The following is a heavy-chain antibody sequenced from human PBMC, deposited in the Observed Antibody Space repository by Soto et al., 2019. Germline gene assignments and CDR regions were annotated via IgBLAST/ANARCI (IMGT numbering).Heavy chain of an antibody. J-gene: IGHJ5*02. D-gene: IGHD6-13*01. CDR2: IYYSGST. CDR3: ARCIAAAGFTRYNWFDP. Sequence: SETLSLTCTVSGGSISSYYWSWIRQPPGKGLEWIGYIYYSGSTNYNPSLKSRVTISVDTSKNQFSLKLSSVTAADTAVYYCARCIAAAGFTRYNWFDPWGQGTLVT. V-gene: IGHV4-59*01. CDR1: GGSISSYY.